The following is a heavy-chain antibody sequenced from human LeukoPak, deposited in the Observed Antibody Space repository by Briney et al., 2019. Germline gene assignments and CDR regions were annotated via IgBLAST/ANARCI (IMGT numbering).Heavy chain of an antibody. CDR2: ISSRGGDT. CDR3: AKRVAYNSGYYWDY. CDR1: GFTFSSYG. Sequence: PGGSLRLSCAASGFTFSSYGMSWVRQAPGKGLEWVSAISSRGGDTYYADSVKGRFTISRDNSKNTLYVQMNSLRAEDTAVYYCAKRVAYNSGYYWDYWGQGTLVTVPS. J-gene: IGHJ4*02. D-gene: IGHD6-19*01. V-gene: IGHV3-23*01.